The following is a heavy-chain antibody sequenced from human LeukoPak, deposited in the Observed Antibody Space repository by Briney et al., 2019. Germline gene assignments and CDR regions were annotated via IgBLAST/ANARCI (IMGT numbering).Heavy chain of an antibody. CDR1: GFTFSSYW. CDR3: ARDPDYYDSSGPFDY. Sequence: QPGGSLRLSCAASGFTFSSYWMSWVRQAPGKGLEWVANIKQDGSGKYYVDSVKGRFTISRDNAKNSLYLQMNSLRAEDTAVYYCARDPDYYDSSGPFDYWGQGTLVTVSS. D-gene: IGHD3-22*01. J-gene: IGHJ4*02. V-gene: IGHV3-7*01. CDR2: IKQDGSGK.